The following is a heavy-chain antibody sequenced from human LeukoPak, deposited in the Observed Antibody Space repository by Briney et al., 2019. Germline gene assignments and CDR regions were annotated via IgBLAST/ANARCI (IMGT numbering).Heavy chain of an antibody. V-gene: IGHV4-31*03. D-gene: IGHD1-14*01. J-gene: IGHJ2*01. CDR1: GGSISSGGYY. CDR3: ARAVTHWYFDL. Sequence: SETLPLTCTVSGGSISSGGYYWSWIRQHPGKGLEWIGYIYYSGSTYYNPSLKSRVTISVDTSKNQFSLKLSSVTAADTAVYYCARAVTHWYFDLWGRGTLVTVSS. CDR2: IYYSGST.